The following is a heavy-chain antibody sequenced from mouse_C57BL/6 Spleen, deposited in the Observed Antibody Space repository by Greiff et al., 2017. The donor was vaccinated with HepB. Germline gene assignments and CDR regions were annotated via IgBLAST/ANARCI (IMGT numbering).Heavy chain of an antibody. CDR1: GYTFTSYW. V-gene: IGHV1-52*01. CDR2: IDPSDSET. J-gene: IGHJ4*01. D-gene: IGHD1-1*02. Sequence: VQLQQPGAELVRPGSSVKLSCKASGYTFTSYWMHWVKQRPIQGLEWIGNIDPSDSETHYNQKFKDKATLTVDKSSSTAYMQLSSLTSEDSAVYYCARSYYDAMDYWGQGTSVTVSS. CDR3: ARSYYDAMDY.